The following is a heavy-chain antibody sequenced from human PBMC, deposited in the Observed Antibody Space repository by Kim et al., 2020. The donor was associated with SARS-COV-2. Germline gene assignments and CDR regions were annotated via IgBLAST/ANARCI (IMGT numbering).Heavy chain of an antibody. CDR1: GFTFTTYG. V-gene: IGHV3-23*01. J-gene: IGHJ4*02. CDR2: ITGSGEST. Sequence: GGSLRLSCAASGFTFTTYGMTWVRLAPGKGLEWVSAITGSGESTYYADSVKGRFTISRDNSKNTLYLQMNSLRAEDTAVYYCSHCSAGSCFNPLDYLGQG. CDR3: SHCSAGSCFNPLDY. D-gene: IGHD2-15*01.